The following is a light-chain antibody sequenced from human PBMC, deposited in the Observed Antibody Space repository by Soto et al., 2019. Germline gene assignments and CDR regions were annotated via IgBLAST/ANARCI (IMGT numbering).Light chain of an antibody. CDR3: HQYGGSPGT. CDR2: DAS. CDR1: QSVSSNY. V-gene: IGKV3-20*01. J-gene: IGKJ1*01. Sequence: EIVLTQSPGTLSLSPGERATLSCXASQSVSSNYLAWYQQRPGQAPRLLIYDASSRATGVPDRFSGSGSGTDFTLTISRLEPEDFAVYYCHQYGGSPGTLGQGTKVDSK.